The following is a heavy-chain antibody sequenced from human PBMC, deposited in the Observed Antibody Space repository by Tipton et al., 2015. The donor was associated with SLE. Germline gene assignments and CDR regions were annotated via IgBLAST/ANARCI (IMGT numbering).Heavy chain of an antibody. J-gene: IGHJ3*02. D-gene: IGHD6-6*01. CDR1: GFTFSSYW. CDR3: VRFEYTEMRDAFDI. Sequence: GSLRLSCAASGFTFSSYWMSWVRQAPGKGLEWVANIKQDGSEKYYVDSEKGRFTISRDNAKNSLYLQMNSLRAEDTAVYYCVRFEYTEMRDAFDIWGQGTMVTVSS. V-gene: IGHV3-7*03. CDR2: IKQDGSEK.